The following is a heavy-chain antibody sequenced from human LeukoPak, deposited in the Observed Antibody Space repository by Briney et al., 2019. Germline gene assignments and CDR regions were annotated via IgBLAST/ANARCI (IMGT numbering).Heavy chain of an antibody. CDR1: GGSISSSNW. CDR3: ARVVAAAGTWGDYFDY. Sequence: PSETLSLTCAVSGGSISSSNWWSWVRQPPGKGLEWIGEIYHSGSTNYNPSLKSRVTISVDKSKNQFSLKLSSVTAADTAVYYFARVVAAAGTWGDYFDYWGQGTLVTVSS. V-gene: IGHV4-4*02. D-gene: IGHD6-13*01. J-gene: IGHJ4*02. CDR2: IYHSGST.